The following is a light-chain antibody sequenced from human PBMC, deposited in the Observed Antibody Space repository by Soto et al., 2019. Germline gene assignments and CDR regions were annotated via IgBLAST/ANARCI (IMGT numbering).Light chain of an antibody. J-gene: IGKJ1*01. Sequence: EIVMTQSPATVSVSPGERVTLSCRASQNIASSLDWYQQIPGQPPRLLFYGASTRAPAVPARFSGSGSGTEFTLTISSLQSEDFAIYYCQQYTHWPVWTFGQGTKVDIK. V-gene: IGKV3-15*01. CDR1: QNIASS. CDR3: QQYTHWPVWT. CDR2: GAS.